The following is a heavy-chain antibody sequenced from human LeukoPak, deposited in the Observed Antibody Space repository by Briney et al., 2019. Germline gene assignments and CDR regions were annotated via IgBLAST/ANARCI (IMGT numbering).Heavy chain of an antibody. J-gene: IGHJ4*02. CDR3: ARADPVEYSSSELFDY. CDR1: GFTFSSYA. V-gene: IGHV3-30*04. CDR2: ISYDGSNK. D-gene: IGHD6-6*01. Sequence: GGSLRLSCAASGFTFSSYAMHWVRQAPGKGLEWVAVISYDGSNKYYADSVKGRFTISRDNSKNTLYLQMNSLRAEDTAVYYCARADPVEYSSSELFDYWGQGTLVTVSS.